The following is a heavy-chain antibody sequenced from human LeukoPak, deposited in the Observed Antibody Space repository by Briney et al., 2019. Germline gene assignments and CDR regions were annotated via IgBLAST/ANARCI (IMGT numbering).Heavy chain of an antibody. Sequence: GGSLRLSCAASGFTFSGYSMNWVRQAPGKGLEWVSSISSSSSYIYYADSVKGRFTISRDNAKNSLYLQMNRLRAEDTAVYYCARSGYSSSWLFDYWGQGTLVTVSS. CDR3: ARSGYSSSWLFDY. J-gene: IGHJ4*02. CDR1: GFTFSGYS. V-gene: IGHV3-21*01. D-gene: IGHD6-13*01. CDR2: ISSSSSYI.